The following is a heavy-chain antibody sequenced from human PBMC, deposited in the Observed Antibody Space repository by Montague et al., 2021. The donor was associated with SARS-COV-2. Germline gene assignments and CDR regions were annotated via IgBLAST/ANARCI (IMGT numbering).Heavy chain of an antibody. V-gene: IGHV4-31*02. Sequence: LSLSFAASGFTFSSYSMNLFRQHPGKGLEWIGYIYYSGSTYYNPSLKSRVTISVDTSKNQFSLKLSSVTAADTAVYYCARAKGFIVLMVYAMGAFDIWGQGTMVTVSS. CDR3: ARAKGFIVLMVYAMGAFDI. J-gene: IGHJ3*02. D-gene: IGHD2-8*01. CDR2: IYYSGST. CDR1: GFTFSSYS.